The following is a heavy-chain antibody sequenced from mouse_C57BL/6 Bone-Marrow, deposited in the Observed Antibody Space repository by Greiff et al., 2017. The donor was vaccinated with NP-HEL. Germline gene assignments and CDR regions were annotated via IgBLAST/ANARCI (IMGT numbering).Heavy chain of an antibody. Sequence: VKVVESGPGLVQPSQSLSITCTVSGFSLTSYGVHWVRQSPGKGLEWLGVIWSGGSTDYNAAFISRLSISKDNSKSQVFFKMNSLQADDTAIYYCARTPRYYGNYYWYFDVWGTGTTVTVSS. V-gene: IGHV2-2*01. D-gene: IGHD2-1*01. CDR2: IWSGGST. CDR1: GFSLTSYG. J-gene: IGHJ1*03. CDR3: ARTPRYYGNYYWYFDV.